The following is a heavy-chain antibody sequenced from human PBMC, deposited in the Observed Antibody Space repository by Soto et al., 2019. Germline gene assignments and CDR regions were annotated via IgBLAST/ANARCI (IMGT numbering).Heavy chain of an antibody. V-gene: IGHV4-4*07. J-gene: IGHJ5*02. CDR1: GASISGFY. Sequence: SETLSLTCTVAGASISGFYWSWIRKSAGKGLEWIGRIYATGTTDYTPSLMSRDMMSVDTSKKQFSLNLRSVTASDTAVYYCVRDGTKTLRNWFDPWGQGISVTVSA. D-gene: IGHD1-1*01. CDR3: VRDGTKTLRNWFDP. CDR2: IYATGTT.